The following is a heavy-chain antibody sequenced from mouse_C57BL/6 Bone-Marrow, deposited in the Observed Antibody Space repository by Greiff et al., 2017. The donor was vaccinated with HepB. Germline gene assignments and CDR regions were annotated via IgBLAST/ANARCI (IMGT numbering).Heavy chain of an antibody. CDR1: GYTFTDYY. D-gene: IGHD3-2*02. J-gene: IGHJ3*01. V-gene: IGHV1-76*01. Sequence: QVQLKQSGAELARPGASVKLSCKASGYTFTDYYINWVKQRPGQGLEWIARIYPGSGNTYYNEKFKGKATLTAEKSSSTAYMQLSSLTSEDSAVYFCARSETAQATWFAYWGQGTLVTVSA. CDR2: IYPGSGNT. CDR3: ARSETAQATWFAY.